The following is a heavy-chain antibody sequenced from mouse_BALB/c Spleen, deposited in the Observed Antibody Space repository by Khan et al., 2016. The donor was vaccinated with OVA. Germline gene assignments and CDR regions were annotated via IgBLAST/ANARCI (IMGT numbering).Heavy chain of an antibody. CDR2: IWADGNT. J-gene: IGHJ1*01. Sequence: QVQLKESGPGLVAPSQSLSITCTVSGFSLTSYSIPWVRQPPGKGLEWLGIIWADGNTNYNSALMSRLSISKDNSKSQVLLKMNSLQTDDTAMYYYARRDDGYPEWYIDVWGAGTTVTVSS. D-gene: IGHD2-3*01. V-gene: IGHV2-9*02. CDR3: ARRDDGYPEWYIDV. CDR1: GFSLTSYS.